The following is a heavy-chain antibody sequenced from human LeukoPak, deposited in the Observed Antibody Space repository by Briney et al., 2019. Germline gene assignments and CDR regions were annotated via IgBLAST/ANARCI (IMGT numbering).Heavy chain of an antibody. V-gene: IGHV4-38-2*02. Sequence: SETLSLTCTVSGYSIANGYQWAWIRQPPGKRLEWIGSIYQNGSTYDNLSLKSRLTMSVDTSKNQFSLKMRSVTAADTAIYYCARSEINDYMRFWGQGILVTVSS. CDR3: ARSEINDYMRF. CDR1: GYSIANGYQ. D-gene: IGHD4-11*01. J-gene: IGHJ4*02. CDR2: IYQNGST.